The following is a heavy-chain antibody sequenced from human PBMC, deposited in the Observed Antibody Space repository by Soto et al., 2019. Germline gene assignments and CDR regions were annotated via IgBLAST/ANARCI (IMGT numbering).Heavy chain of an antibody. CDR3: ARDEDTAMVTGDWFDP. Sequence: PSETLSLTCAVYGGSFSGYYWSWICQPPGKGLEWIGEINHSGSTNYNPSLKSRVTISVDTSKNQFSLKLSSVTAADTAVYYCARDEDTAMVTGDWFDPWGQGTLVTVSS. J-gene: IGHJ5*02. CDR2: INHSGST. D-gene: IGHD5-18*01. CDR1: GGSFSGYY. V-gene: IGHV4-34*01.